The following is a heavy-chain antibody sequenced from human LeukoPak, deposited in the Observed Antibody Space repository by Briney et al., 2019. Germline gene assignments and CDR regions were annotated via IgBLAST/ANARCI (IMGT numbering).Heavy chain of an antibody. CDR1: GYTFTSYG. V-gene: IGHV1-18*01. J-gene: IGHJ4*02. CDR3: ARGPQVRPGIAVAGTRGPLDYYFDY. D-gene: IGHD6-19*01. CDR2: ISAYNGNT. Sequence: GASVKVSCKASGYTFTSYGISWVRQAPGQGLEWMGWISAYNGNTNYAQKLQGRVTMTTDTSTSTAYMELRSLRSDDTAVYYCARGPQVRPGIAVAGTRGPLDYYFDYWGQGTLVTVSS.